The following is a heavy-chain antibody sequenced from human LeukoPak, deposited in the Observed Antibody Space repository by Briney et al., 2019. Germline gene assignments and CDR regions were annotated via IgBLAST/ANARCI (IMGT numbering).Heavy chain of an antibody. Sequence: PGGSLRLFCAASDFTFSTYNMNWVRQAPGKGLEWVSVISGSGGSTNYADSVKGRFIISRDNSRNTLFLQMNSLRAEDTAVYYCAKHHYSSSRDYFDYWGQGTLVTVSS. J-gene: IGHJ4*02. V-gene: IGHV3-23*01. CDR2: ISGSGGST. CDR3: AKHHYSSSRDYFDY. D-gene: IGHD6-13*01. CDR1: DFTFSTYN.